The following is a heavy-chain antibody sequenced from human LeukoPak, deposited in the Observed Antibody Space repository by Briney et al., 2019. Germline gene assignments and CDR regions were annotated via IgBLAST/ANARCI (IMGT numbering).Heavy chain of an antibody. J-gene: IGHJ4*02. D-gene: IGHD2-2*01. Sequence: GGSLRLSCAASGFTLSSYAMSWVRQAPGKGLEWVSAISGSGGSTYYADSVKGRFTISRDNSKNTLYLQMNSLRAEDTAVYYCAKVYGVVVPAATIDYWGQGTLVTVSS. V-gene: IGHV3-23*01. CDR3: AKVYGVVVPAATIDY. CDR1: GFTLSSYA. CDR2: ISGSGGST.